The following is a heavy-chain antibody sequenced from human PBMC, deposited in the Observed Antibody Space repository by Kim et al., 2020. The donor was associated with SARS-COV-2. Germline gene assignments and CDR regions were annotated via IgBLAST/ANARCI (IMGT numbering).Heavy chain of an antibody. D-gene: IGHD3-9*01. V-gene: IGHV4-59*01. CDR3: ARGYDILTAGRSVPLNWFDP. CDR2: IYYSGST. J-gene: IGHJ5*02. CDR1: GGSISSYY. Sequence: SQTLSLTYTVSGGSISSYYWSWIRQPPGKGLEWIGYIYYSGSTNYNPSLKSRVTISVDTSKNQFSLKLSSVTAADTAVYYCARGYDILTAGRSVPLNWFDPWGQGTLVTVSS.